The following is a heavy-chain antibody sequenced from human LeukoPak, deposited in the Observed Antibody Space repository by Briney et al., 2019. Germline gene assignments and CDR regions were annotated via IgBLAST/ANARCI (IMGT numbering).Heavy chain of an antibody. V-gene: IGHV4-61*02. Sequence: SETLSLTCSVSGGSISSDVYYWTWIRQPAGKGLEFLGRIQTGGTTYYNPSLKSRVMMSLDTSKNQFSLTLTSMTAADTAMYYCASERNVPVTTGGYYIDHWDQGTRVIVSS. CDR2: IQTGGTT. CDR1: GGSISSDVYY. D-gene: IGHD4-17*01. CDR3: ASERNVPVTTGGYYIDH. J-gene: IGHJ4*02.